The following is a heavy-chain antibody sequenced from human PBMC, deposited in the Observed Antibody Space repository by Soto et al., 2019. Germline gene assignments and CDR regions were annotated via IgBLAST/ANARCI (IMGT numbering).Heavy chain of an antibody. CDR1: GVSVTTFY. J-gene: IGHJ1*01. V-gene: IGHV4-4*07. CDR2: VSTSASI. D-gene: IGHD1-20*01. Sequence: VQLQESGPGLVKPSATLSLTCNVSGVSVTTFYWNWIRQSAGKGLEWIGHVSTSASIQYNPSLKSRVTLSLDKANTQFSLTTTSVTAADTAGNFCARGRRYNSFTSPFCDNWGQGTRVTVSS. CDR3: ARGRRYNSFTSPFCDN.